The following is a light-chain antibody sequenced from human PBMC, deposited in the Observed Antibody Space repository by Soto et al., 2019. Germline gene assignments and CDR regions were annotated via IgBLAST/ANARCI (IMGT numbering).Light chain of an antibody. J-gene: IGKJ1*01. CDR3: QHYNSYSWT. V-gene: IGKV1-5*01. CDR2: DAS. Sequence: DVQKTRTPSTLSASVGDRVTITCRASQSITIWLAWYQQKPGKAPKLLIFDASSLESGVPSRFSGSGSGTEFTLTISSLQPDDFATYYCQHYNSYSWTFGQGTKVDIK. CDR1: QSITIW.